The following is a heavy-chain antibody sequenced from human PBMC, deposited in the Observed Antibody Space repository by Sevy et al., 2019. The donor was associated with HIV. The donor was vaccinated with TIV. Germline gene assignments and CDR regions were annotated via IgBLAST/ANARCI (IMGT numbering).Heavy chain of an antibody. J-gene: IGHJ3*02. Sequence: GGSLRLSCAASGFTFSSYGMHWVRQAPGKGLEWVAVISYDGSNKYYADSVKGRFTISRDNSKNTLYLQMNSLRAEDTAVYYCAKDGGQGSNAFDIWGHGTMVTVSS. CDR2: ISYDGSNK. CDR1: GFTFSSYG. CDR3: AKDGGQGSNAFDI. D-gene: IGHD3-16*01. V-gene: IGHV3-30*18.